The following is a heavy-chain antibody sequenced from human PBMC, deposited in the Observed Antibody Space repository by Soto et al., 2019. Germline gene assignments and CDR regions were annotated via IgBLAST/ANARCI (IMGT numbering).Heavy chain of an antibody. D-gene: IGHD3-3*01. Sequence: VQLQESGPGLVKPSETLSLICTVSGDSISGYYWTWIRQPPGKGLEWIGDVFYSGSTTYNPSLKSRVTISADTAKNHFSLKLRSVTAADTAVYFCARIERGYFVYWGQGTLLTVSS. J-gene: IGHJ4*02. CDR2: VFYSGST. V-gene: IGHV4-59*08. CDR3: ARIERGYFVY. CDR1: GDSISGYY.